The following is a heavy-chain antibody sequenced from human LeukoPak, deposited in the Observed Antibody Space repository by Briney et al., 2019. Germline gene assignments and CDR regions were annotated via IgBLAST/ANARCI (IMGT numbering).Heavy chain of an antibody. CDR2: IRYDGSNK. J-gene: IGHJ4*02. Sequence: SGGSLRLSCAASGFTFSSYGMHWVRQAPGKGLEWVAFIRYDGSNKYYADSVKGRFTIPRDNAKNSLYLQMNSLRAEDTAVYYCARDRGITMVRGVIGYWGQGTLVTVSS. CDR1: GFTFSSYG. CDR3: ARDRGITMVRGVIGY. V-gene: IGHV3-30*02. D-gene: IGHD3-10*01.